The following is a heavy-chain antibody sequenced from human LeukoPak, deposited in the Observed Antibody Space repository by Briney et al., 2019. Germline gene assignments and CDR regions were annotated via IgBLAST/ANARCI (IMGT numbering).Heavy chain of an antibody. CDR1: GGSISSYY. D-gene: IGHD3-3*01. V-gene: IGHV4-4*07. CDR3: ARILRFGVVDY. J-gene: IGHJ4*02. CDR2: IYTSGNT. Sequence: SETLSLTCTVSGGSISSYYWSWIRQPAGKGLEWIGRIYTSGNTNYNPSLKSRVTLSVDTSKNQFSLKLSSVTAADTAVYYCARILRFGVVDYWGQGTLVTVSS.